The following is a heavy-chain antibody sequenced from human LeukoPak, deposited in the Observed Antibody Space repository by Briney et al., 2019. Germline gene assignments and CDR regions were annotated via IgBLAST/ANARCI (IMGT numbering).Heavy chain of an antibody. V-gene: IGHV4-59*01. J-gene: IGHJ4*02. CDR2: IYYSGST. Sequence: SETLSLTCTVSGGSISSYYWSWVRQPPGKGLEWIGYIYYSGSTNYNPSLKSRVPISVDTSKIQFSLKLSSVTAADTAVYYCAREVGKQWLVPNYFDYWGQGTLVTVSS. CDR1: GGSISSYY. CDR3: AREVGKQWLVPNYFDY. D-gene: IGHD6-19*01.